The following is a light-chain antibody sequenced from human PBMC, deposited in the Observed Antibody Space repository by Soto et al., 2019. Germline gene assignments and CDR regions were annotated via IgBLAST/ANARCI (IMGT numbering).Light chain of an antibody. CDR2: GAS. Sequence: DIQMTQSPSSLSASVGDRVTITCRASQNINYYLNWYQQKPGKAPKLLIYGASNLQSGVPSRFSGSGSGTDFTLTISSLQLEDFATYFCQQSYSTPPITFGQGTRLEIK. J-gene: IGKJ5*01. V-gene: IGKV1-39*01. CDR3: QQSYSTPPIT. CDR1: QNINYY.